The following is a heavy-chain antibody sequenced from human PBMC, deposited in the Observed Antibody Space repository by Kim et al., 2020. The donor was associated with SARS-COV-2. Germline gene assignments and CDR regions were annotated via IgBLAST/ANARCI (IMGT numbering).Heavy chain of an antibody. Sequence: GGSLRLSCAASGFTFSSYNMNWVRQAPGKGLEWISYITGESNTIYYADSVEGRFTISRDNARNLLYLQMNSLRDEDTAVYYCARRTVGAYPFDYWGQGTL. CDR3: ARRTVGAYPFDY. V-gene: IGHV3-48*02. J-gene: IGHJ4*02. CDR1: GFTFSSYN. D-gene: IGHD1-26*01. CDR2: ITGESNTI.